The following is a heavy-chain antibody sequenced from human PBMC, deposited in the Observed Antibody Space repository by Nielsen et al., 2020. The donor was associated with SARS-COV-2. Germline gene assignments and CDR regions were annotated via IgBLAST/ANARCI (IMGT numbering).Heavy chain of an antibody. D-gene: IGHD5-24*01. CDR1: GFTFSSYG. Sequence: GESLKISCAASGFTFSSYGMHWVRQAPGKGLEWVAVISYDGSNKYYADSVKGRFTISRDNSKNTLYLQMNSLRAEDTAVYYCAKSSMATIASFDYWGQVTLVTVSS. J-gene: IGHJ4*02. V-gene: IGHV3-30*18. CDR3: AKSSMATIASFDY. CDR2: ISYDGSNK.